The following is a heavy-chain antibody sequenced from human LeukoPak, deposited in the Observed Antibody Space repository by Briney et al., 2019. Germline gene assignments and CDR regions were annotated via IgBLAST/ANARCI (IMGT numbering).Heavy chain of an antibody. J-gene: IGHJ3*02. CDR2: ISSGSSYI. CDR1: GFTFSSYS. D-gene: IGHD5-12*01. CDR3: ARDPPPGYDPADAFDI. V-gene: IGHV3-21*01. Sequence: PGGSLRLSCAASGFTFSSYSMNWVRQAPGKGLEWVSSISSGSSYIYYADSVKGRFTISRDNAKNSLYLQMNSLRAEDTAVYYCARDPPPGYDPADAFDIWGQGTMVTVSS.